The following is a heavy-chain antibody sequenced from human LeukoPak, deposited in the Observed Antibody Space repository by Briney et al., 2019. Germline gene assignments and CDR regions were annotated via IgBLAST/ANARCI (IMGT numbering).Heavy chain of an antibody. CDR3: ATGVPPLHSDYHLNPTINWFDP. Sequence: GASVKVSCKASGYTFTDYFMHWVRQAPGQGLEWMGRINPNTGATNYAPKFQGRVTMTRDTSISTAYMEVTRLTSDDTAVYFCATGVPPLHSDYHLNPTINWFDPWGQGTPVTVSS. J-gene: IGHJ5*02. V-gene: IGHV1-2*06. D-gene: IGHD4-11*01. CDR1: GYTFTDYF. CDR2: INPNTGAT.